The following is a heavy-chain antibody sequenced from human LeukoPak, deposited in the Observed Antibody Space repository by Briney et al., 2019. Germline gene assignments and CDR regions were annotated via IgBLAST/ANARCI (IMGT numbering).Heavy chain of an antibody. D-gene: IGHD3-22*01. CDR2: INPNSGGT. CDR3: ATRHDSSGFHEY. J-gene: IGHJ4*02. V-gene: IGHV1-2*02. CDR1: GYTFTGYY. Sequence: GASVKVSCRASGYTFTGYYMHWVRQAPGQGLEWMGWINPNSGGTNYAQKFQGRVTMTRDTSISTAYMELSRLRSDDTAVYYCATRHDSSGFHEYWGQGTLVTVSS.